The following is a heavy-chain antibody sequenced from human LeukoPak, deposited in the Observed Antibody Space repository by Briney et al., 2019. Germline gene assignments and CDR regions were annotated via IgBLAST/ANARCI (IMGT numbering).Heavy chain of an antibody. CDR1: GCTFSNTW. D-gene: IGHD5-12*01. CDR2: ISSSGSTI. Sequence: PGGSLTLSCAASGCTFSNTWMHWLRQAPGKGLEWVSYISSSGSTIYYADPVKGRFTIYRDNYKNTLYLQMKSLRAEDTAVYYCAKGGGYEAQYYYYYLDVWGKGTTVTISS. J-gene: IGHJ6*03. V-gene: IGHV3-48*01. CDR3: AKGGGYEAQYYYYYLDV.